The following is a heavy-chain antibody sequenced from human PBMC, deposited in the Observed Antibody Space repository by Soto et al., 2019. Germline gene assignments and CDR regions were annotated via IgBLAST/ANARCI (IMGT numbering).Heavy chain of an antibody. V-gene: IGHV3-30*18. J-gene: IGHJ4*02. D-gene: IGHD1-26*01. CDR2: MSSDGSKI. CDR1: GFDFTYYA. Sequence: QVQLVESGGGAVQPGESLRLSCVASGFDFTYYAMHWVRQAPGKGLESVAVMSSDGSKIHHTDSVKGRFTISRDNSKNALYLQMHSLRKEDTAVYFWGKDEGVGGTLGLFDYWGQGTLVSVSS. CDR3: GKDEGVGGTLGLFDY.